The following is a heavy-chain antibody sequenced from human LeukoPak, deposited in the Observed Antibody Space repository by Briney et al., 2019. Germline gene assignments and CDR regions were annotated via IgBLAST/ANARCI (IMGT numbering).Heavy chain of an antibody. Sequence: ASVKVSCKASGYTFTSYDINWVRQATGQGLEWMGWMNPNSGNTGYAQKVQGRVTMTRNTSISTAYIQLSSLRSEDTAVYYCARSPTYYDFWSGYLRYYYYYYRMDVWGQGTTVTVSS. J-gene: IGHJ6*02. CDR3: ARSPTYYDFWSGYLRYYYYYYRMDV. V-gene: IGHV1-8*01. CDR1: GYTFTSYD. CDR2: MNPNSGNT. D-gene: IGHD3-3*01.